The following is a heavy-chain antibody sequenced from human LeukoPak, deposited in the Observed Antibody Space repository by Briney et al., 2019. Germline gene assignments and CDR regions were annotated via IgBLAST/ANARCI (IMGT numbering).Heavy chain of an antibody. CDR2: IFPSGGEI. Sequence: GGSLRLSCAASGFTFSTFAMIWVRQPPGKGLEWVSSIFPSGGEIHYADSVRGRFTISRDNSKSTLSLQMNSLRAEDTAVYYCARDLEVRGVIIPAFDYWGQGTLVTVSS. CDR1: GFTFSTFA. J-gene: IGHJ4*02. V-gene: IGHV3-23*01. D-gene: IGHD3-10*01. CDR3: ARDLEVRGVIIPAFDY.